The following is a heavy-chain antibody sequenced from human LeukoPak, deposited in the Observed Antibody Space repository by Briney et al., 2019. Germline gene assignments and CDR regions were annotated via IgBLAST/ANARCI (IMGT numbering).Heavy chain of an antibody. V-gene: IGHV3-23*01. J-gene: IGHJ3*02. Sequence: PGGSLRLSCAASGFTFSSYAMSWVRQAPGKGLEWVSSISGSSGSTYYADSVKGRFTISRDNSKNTLYLPMNSLRAEDTAVYYCAKAYAGTGPGSAFDIWGQGTMVTVSS. CDR2: ISGSSGST. CDR1: GFTFSSYA. CDR3: AKAYAGTGPGSAFDI. D-gene: IGHD6-13*01.